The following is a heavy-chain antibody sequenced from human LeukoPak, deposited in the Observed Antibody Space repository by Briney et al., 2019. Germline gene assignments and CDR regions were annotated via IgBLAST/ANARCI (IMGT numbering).Heavy chain of an antibody. J-gene: IGHJ4*02. Sequence: PGESLRLACAASVFTVSSNSMSWVRQAPGKGLEWVSVIYSGGSTSYADAVRGRFTISRHNSENTLYLQMNSLRVEDTAVYYCVRGGELSDFDYWGQGTPVTVSS. CDR3: VRGGELSDFDY. CDR2: IYSGGST. CDR1: VFTVSSNS. V-gene: IGHV3-53*04. D-gene: IGHD3-16*02.